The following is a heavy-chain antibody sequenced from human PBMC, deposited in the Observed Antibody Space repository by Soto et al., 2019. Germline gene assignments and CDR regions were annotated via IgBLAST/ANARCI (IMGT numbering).Heavy chain of an antibody. Sequence: EVQLVESGGGLVKPGGSLRLSCAASGFTFSSYSMNWVRQAPGKGLEWVSSISSSSSYIYYADSVKGRFTISRDNAKNSLYLQMNSLRAEDTAVYYCAREGPREKNITMVRGVTIAPSQKPHWFDPWGQGTLVTVSS. V-gene: IGHV3-21*01. CDR1: GFTFSSYS. CDR3: AREGPREKNITMVRGVTIAPSQKPHWFDP. CDR2: ISSSSSYI. D-gene: IGHD3-10*01. J-gene: IGHJ5*02.